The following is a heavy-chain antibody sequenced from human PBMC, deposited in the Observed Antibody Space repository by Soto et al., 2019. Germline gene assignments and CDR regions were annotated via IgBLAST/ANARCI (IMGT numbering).Heavy chain of an antibody. CDR1: GNTLVTNA. Sequence: ASLKVSCKTSGNTLVTNAIRRVRDAPGQGFEWMGGIIPIFGTANYAQKFQARVTITADESTSTAYMELSSLRSEDTAVYYCARETTIAAAGVYYYGMDVWGQGNTVTVSS. J-gene: IGHJ6*02. CDR3: ARETTIAAAGVYYYGMDV. CDR2: IIPIFGTA. D-gene: IGHD6-13*01. V-gene: IGHV1-69*13.